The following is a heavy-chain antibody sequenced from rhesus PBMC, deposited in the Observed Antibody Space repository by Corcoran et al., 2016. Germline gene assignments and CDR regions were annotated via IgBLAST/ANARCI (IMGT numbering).Heavy chain of an antibody. J-gene: IGHJ4*01. D-gene: IGHD4-23*01. Sequence: QVQLVQSGAEVKKPGASVKLSCKASGYTFTSYSINWVRQDPGKGLGWMGRSNPSKGTKGYAQKLQGRVTMTRDTSTSTAYMELSSLRSEDTAVYYCARGYSNYAFDSWGQGVLVTVSS. CDR3: ARGYSNYAFDS. V-gene: IGHV1-200*01. CDR2: SNPSKGTK. CDR1: GYTFTSYS.